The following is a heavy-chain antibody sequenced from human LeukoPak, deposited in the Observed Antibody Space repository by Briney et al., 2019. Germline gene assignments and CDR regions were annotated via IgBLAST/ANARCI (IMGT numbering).Heavy chain of an antibody. CDR2: IYYSGST. V-gene: IGHV4-59*08. Sequence: SETLSLTCTVSGGSINSYYWSRIRQPPGKGLEWIGYIYYSGSTNYNPSLKSRVTISLGTSKNQFSLKLSSVTAADTAVYYCARLAQIVGATDYFDYWGQGTLVTVSS. CDR1: GGSINSYY. J-gene: IGHJ4*02. CDR3: ARLAQIVGATDYFDY. D-gene: IGHD1-26*01.